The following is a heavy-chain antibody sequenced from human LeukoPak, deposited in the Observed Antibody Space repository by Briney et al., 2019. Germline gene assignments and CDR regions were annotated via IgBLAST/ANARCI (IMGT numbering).Heavy chain of an antibody. Sequence: SSVKVSCKASGGTFSSYTISWVRQAPGQGLEWMGRIIPILGIANYAQKFQGRVTITTDESTSTAYMELSSLRSEDTAVYYCAMGAYCGSDCSGGFDYWGQGTLVTVSS. D-gene: IGHD2-21*02. V-gene: IGHV1-69*02. J-gene: IGHJ4*02. CDR3: AMGAYCGSDCSGGFDY. CDR1: GGTFSSYT. CDR2: IIPILGIA.